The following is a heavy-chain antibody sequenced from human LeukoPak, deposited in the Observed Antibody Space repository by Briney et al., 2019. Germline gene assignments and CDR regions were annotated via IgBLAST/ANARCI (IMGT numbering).Heavy chain of an antibody. J-gene: IGHJ4*02. D-gene: IGHD3-10*02. CDR2: IWHDGSHK. Sequence: GRSLRLSCAASGFSFDTYAMHWVRQAPGQGLEWVALIWHDGSHKFYSNSVRGQFTISRDNSKNTVYLQMNSLRAEDTAVYYCCSGSPKGVDYWGQGTLVTVSS. CDR3: CSGSPKGVDY. V-gene: IGHV3-33*01. CDR1: GFSFDTYA.